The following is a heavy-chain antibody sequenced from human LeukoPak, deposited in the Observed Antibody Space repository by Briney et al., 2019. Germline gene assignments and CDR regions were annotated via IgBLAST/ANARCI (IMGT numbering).Heavy chain of an antibody. V-gene: IGHV3-53*01. CDR3: ARDASGSRPNS. CDR1: GFTVSSDY. D-gene: IGHD3-10*01. CDR2: IDVAGNT. J-gene: IGHJ4*02. Sequence: GGSLRLSCAASGFTVSSDYMTWVRQAPGKGLEWLSSIDVAGNTIYAHYVRGRFTISRDNSKNTLYLQMNSLRVDDTDVYFCARDASGSRPNSWGPGTLVTVTS.